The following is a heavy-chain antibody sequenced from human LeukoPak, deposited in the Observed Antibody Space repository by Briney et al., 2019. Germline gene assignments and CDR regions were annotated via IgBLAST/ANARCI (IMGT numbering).Heavy chain of an antibody. CDR2: ISSSGSTI. J-gene: IGHJ4*02. Sequence: GGSLRLSCAASGFTFSSYEMNWVRQAPGKGLEWVSYISSSGSTIYYADSVKGRFTISRDNAKNSLYLQMNSLRAEDTAVYYCAKLTYYYDSSGPGYWGQGTLVTVSS. D-gene: IGHD3-22*01. CDR1: GFTFSSYE. V-gene: IGHV3-48*03. CDR3: AKLTYYYDSSGPGY.